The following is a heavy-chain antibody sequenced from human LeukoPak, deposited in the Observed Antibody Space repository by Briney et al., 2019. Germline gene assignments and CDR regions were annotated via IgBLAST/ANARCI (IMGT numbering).Heavy chain of an antibody. CDR3: AELGITMIGGV. CDR2: ISISSITI. V-gene: IGHV3-48*01. D-gene: IGHD3-10*02. CDR1: GFTFNSCG. Sequence: GGSLRLSCAASGFTFNSCGMNWVRQAPGKGLEWVSYISISSITIYYADSVKGRFTISRDNAKNSLYLQMSSLRAEDTAVYYCAELGITMIGGVWGKGTTVTISS. J-gene: IGHJ6*04.